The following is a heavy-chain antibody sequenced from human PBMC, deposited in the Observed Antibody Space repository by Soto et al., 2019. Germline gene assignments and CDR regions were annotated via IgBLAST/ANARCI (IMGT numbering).Heavy chain of an antibody. CDR3: ARRQRGTHYFDY. V-gene: IGHV4-31*03. D-gene: IGHD1-1*01. CDR2: IYHSGNA. J-gene: IGHJ4*02. Sequence: SETLSLTCTVSGGSISSGGYHWGWIRQHPGKGLEWITYIYHSGNAYYNPSLKSRVNVSVDTSMNQFSLRLISVTAADTAVYYCARRQRGTHYFDYWGQGTLVTVSS. CDR1: GGSISSGGYH.